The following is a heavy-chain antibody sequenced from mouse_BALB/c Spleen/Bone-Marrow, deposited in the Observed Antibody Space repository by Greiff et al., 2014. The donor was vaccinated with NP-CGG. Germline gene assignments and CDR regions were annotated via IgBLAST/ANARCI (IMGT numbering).Heavy chain of an antibody. CDR2: IDPANGNT. CDR3: ASSGNYEGGAMDY. J-gene: IGHJ4*01. D-gene: IGHD2-1*01. Sequence: VQLQQSGAELVKPGASVKLSCTASGFNIKDTYMHWVKQRPEQGLEWIGRIDPANGNTKYVPTFQGKATITADTSSNTAYLRLSRLTSEDTAVYYCASSGNYEGGAMDYWGQGISVTVSS. V-gene: IGHV14-3*02. CDR1: GFNIKDTY.